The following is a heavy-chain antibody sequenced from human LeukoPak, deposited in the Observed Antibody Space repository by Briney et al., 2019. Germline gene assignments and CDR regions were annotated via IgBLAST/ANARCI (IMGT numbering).Heavy chain of an antibody. J-gene: IGHJ4*02. V-gene: IGHV4-59*01. Sequence: KTSETLSLTCTVSGGSISSYYWSWIRQPPGKGLEWIGYVYYNGITNYNPSLKSRVSISLDTSKNQFSLRLNSVTAAETAVYYCASQLGGTTFHWGQGTLVTVSS. CDR1: GGSISSYY. D-gene: IGHD1/OR15-1a*01. CDR3: ASQLGGTTFH. CDR2: VYYNGIT.